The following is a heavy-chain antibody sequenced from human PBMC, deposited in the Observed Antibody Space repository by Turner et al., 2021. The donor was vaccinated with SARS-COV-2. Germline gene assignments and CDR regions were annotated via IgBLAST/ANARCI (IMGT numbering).Heavy chain of an antibody. V-gene: IGHV3-7*01. J-gene: IGHJ4*02. Sequence: EVQLVESGGGLVQPGGSLRLPCAASGFTFSSYWMSWVRQAPGKGLEWVANIDQDRSEKYYVGSVKGRFTISRDNDKNSLYLQVNSLRAEDTAVYYCARSELGLFFDYWGQGTLVTVSS. CDR2: IDQDRSEK. D-gene: IGHD7-27*01. CDR3: ARSELGLFFDY. CDR1: GFTFSSYW.